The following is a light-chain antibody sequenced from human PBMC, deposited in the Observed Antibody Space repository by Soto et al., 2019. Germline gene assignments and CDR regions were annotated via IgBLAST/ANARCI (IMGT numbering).Light chain of an antibody. J-gene: IGKJ1*01. CDR3: QQYHTYRT. V-gene: IGKV1-5*01. CDR1: QSISHW. Sequence: DIQMTQAPSTLSASIGDRVIITCRASQSISHWLAWYQQKPGKAPKLLISDASILESGVPSRFSGSTSGTEFTLTISSLQPDDFATYYCQQYHTYRTFCQGTKVEIK. CDR2: DAS.